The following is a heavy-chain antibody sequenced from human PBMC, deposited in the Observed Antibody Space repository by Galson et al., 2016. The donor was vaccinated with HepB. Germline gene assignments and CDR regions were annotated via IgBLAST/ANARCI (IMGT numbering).Heavy chain of an antibody. Sequence: SLRLSCAASGFSISSYSFNWVRQAPGRGLEWVSSISGTSTYIYYSDSVRGRFTISRDNAKSSLYLHMSSLRAEDTAVYYCATSGGGYHFYYDYWGQGTLVTVSS. CDR2: ISGTSTYI. J-gene: IGHJ4*02. D-gene: IGHD2-21*02. V-gene: IGHV3-21*01. CDR1: GFSISSYS. CDR3: ATSGGGYHFYYDY.